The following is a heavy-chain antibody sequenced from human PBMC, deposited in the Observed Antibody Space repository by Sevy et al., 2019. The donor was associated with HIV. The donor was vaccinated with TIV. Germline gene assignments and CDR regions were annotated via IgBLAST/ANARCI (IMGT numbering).Heavy chain of an antibody. D-gene: IGHD2-2*01. CDR3: ARIKGASSSYAIDV. V-gene: IGHV3-53*01. Sequence: GGSLRLSCVASGLTVGSLSINWVRQAPGKGLEWVSLIYSAGTTFYSDSVKGRFTISRDNSNNTLDLQMNSLRAEDTAIYYCARIKGASSSYAIDVWGQGTTVTVS. CDR2: IYSAGTT. J-gene: IGHJ6*02. CDR1: GLTVGSLS.